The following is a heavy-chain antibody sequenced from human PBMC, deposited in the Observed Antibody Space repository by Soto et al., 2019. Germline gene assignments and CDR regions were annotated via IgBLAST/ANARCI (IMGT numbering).Heavy chain of an antibody. D-gene: IGHD1-26*01. CDR1: GGSIRNGDYY. Sequence: NPSETLSLTCTVSGGSIRNGDYYWGWIRQPPGKGLEWIGYVYYSGTTYSHPSLNSRVSISVDTSENQFSLRLTPVTAADTAVYYCVTVNLVGAAYYFDYWGPGTLVTVSS. CDR2: VYYSGTT. J-gene: IGHJ4*02. CDR3: VTVNLVGAAYYFDY. V-gene: IGHV4-30-4*01.